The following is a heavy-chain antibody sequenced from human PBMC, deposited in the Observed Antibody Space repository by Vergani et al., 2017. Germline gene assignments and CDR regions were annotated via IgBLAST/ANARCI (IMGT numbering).Heavy chain of an antibody. CDR2: INPNSGGT. D-gene: IGHD6-13*01. J-gene: IGHJ5*02. CDR1: GYTFTGYY. V-gene: IGHV1-2*02. Sequence: QVQLVQSGAEVKKPGASVKVSCKASGYTFTGYYMHWVRQAPGQGLEWMGWINPNSGGTNYAQKFQGRVTMSRDTSISTAYMELSRLRSDDTAVYYCARGTVAAAGTVWFDPWGQGTLVTVSS. CDR3: ARGTVAAAGTVWFDP.